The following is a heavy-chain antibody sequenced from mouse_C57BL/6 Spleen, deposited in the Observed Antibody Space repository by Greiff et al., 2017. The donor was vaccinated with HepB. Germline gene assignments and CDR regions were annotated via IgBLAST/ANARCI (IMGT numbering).Heavy chain of an antibody. CDR2: INPSNGGT. D-gene: IGHD1-1*01. CDR1: GYTFTSYW. Sequence: QVQLQQPGTELVKPGASVKLSCKASGYTFTSYWMHWVKQRPGQGLEWIGNINPSNGGTNYNEKFKSKATLTVDKSSSTAYMQLSSLTSEDSAVYYCAREFGQIYYYGSSSGYFDVWGTGTTVTVSS. J-gene: IGHJ1*03. V-gene: IGHV1-53*01. CDR3: AREFGQIYYYGSSSGYFDV.